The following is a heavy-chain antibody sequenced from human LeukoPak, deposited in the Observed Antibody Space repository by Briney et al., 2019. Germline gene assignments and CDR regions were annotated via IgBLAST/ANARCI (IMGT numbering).Heavy chain of an antibody. CDR3: AISGSYDEVWFDP. CDR1: GGSISSYY. CDR2: IYYSGST. V-gene: IGHV4-59*01. D-gene: IGHD1-26*01. Sequence: SETLSLTCTVSGGSISSYYWSWIRQPPGKGLEWIGYIYYSGSTNYNPSLKSRVTISVDTSKNQFSLKLSSVTAADTAVYYCAISGSYDEVWFDPWGQGTLVTLSS. J-gene: IGHJ5*02.